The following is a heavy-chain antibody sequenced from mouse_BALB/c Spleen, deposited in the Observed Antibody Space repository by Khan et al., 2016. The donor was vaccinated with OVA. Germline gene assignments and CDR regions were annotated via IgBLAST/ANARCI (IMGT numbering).Heavy chain of an antibody. J-gene: IGHJ3*01. V-gene: IGHV3-2*02. CDR2: ISYSGNT. Sequence: EVKLLESGPGLVKPSQSLSLTCTVTGYSITSEYTWNWIRQFPGNKLEWMGFISYSGNTRYNPSLKSRISITRDTSKNQFFLQLNSVTSGDTATYYCARKDYYDYDPFPYWGQGTLVTVSA. CDR3: ARKDYYDYDPFPY. CDR1: GYSITSEYT. D-gene: IGHD2-4*01.